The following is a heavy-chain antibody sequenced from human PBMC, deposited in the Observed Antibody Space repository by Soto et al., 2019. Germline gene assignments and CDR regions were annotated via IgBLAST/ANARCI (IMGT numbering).Heavy chain of an antibody. CDR1: GFSFNNYG. CDR2: ITPNGGST. V-gene: IGHV3-23*01. CDR3: AKVRAVAGSSMNY. J-gene: IGHJ4*02. Sequence: GGSLRLSCAASGFSFNNYGMTWVRQAPGKGLEWVSHITPNGGSTNYADSVKGRLTISRDNSKDMLFLQMNGLRVEDTAVYYCAKVRAVAGSSMNYWGQGTLVTVSS. D-gene: IGHD6-19*01.